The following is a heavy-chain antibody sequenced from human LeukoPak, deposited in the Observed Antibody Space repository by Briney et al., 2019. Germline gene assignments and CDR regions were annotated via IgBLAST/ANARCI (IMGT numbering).Heavy chain of an antibody. CDR1: GYTFAAYY. Sequence: ASVKVSCKASGYTFAAYYMYWVRQAPGQGLEWMGWISAYDGNTNYAQKLQGRVTMTTDKSTGTAYMELRSLRSDDTAVYYCARDPVHYYDTSGYWSYWGQGTLVTVSS. CDR3: ARDPVHYYDTSGYWSY. CDR2: ISAYDGNT. J-gene: IGHJ4*02. V-gene: IGHV1-18*04. D-gene: IGHD3-22*01.